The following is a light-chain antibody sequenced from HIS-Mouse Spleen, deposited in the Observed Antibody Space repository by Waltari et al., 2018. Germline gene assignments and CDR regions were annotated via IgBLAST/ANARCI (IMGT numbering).Light chain of an antibody. V-gene: IGLV2-18*01. CDR2: EVS. CDR1: SSDVGSYNR. CDR3: SLYTSSSTLV. J-gene: IGLJ2*01. Sequence: QSALTQPPSVSGSPGQSVTISCTGTSSDVGSYNRVPWYQQPPGTAPKLMIYEVSNRPSGVPVRFSGSKSGNTASLTISGLQAEDEADYYCSLYTSSSTLVFGGGTKLTVL.